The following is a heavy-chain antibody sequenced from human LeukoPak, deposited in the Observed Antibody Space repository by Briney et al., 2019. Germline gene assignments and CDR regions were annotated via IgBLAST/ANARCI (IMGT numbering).Heavy chain of an antibody. CDR1: GFTFSSYS. CDR3: ARDFGSEEGPLAYYYYYMDV. Sequence: GGSLRLSCAASGFTFSSYSMNWVRRAPGKGLEWVSSISSSSSYIYYADSVKGRFTISRDNAKNSLYLQMNSLRAEDTAVYYCARDFGSEEGPLAYYYYYMDVWGKGTTVTVSS. J-gene: IGHJ6*03. CDR2: ISSSSSYI. D-gene: IGHD1-26*01. V-gene: IGHV3-21*01.